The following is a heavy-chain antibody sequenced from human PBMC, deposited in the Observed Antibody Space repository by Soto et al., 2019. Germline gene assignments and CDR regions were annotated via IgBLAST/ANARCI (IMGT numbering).Heavy chain of an antibody. CDR1: GFTFSSYG. D-gene: IGHD3-3*01. V-gene: IGHV3-33*01. J-gene: IGHJ4*02. CDR3: ARDGEGFDY. CDR2: IWYDGSNK. Sequence: QVQLVESGGGVVQPGRSLRLSCAASGFTFSSYGMHWVRQAPGKGLEWVAVIWYDGSNKYYADSVKGRFTISRDNSKTTLYLQMNSLRAEDTAVYYCARDGEGFDYWGQGTLVTVSS.